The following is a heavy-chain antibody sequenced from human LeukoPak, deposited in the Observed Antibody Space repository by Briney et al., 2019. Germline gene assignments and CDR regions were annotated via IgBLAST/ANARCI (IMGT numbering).Heavy chain of an antibody. CDR3: ARLSSSGGGFDY. D-gene: IGHD6-19*01. CDR2: ISSSSSYI. CDR1: GFTFSSYS. V-gene: IGHV3-21*01. J-gene: IGHJ4*02. Sequence: GGSLRLSCAASGFTFSSYSMNWVRQAPGKGLEWVSSISSSSSYIYYADSVKGRFTISRDNAKSSLYLQMNSLRAEDTAVYYCARLSSSGGGFDYWGQGTLVTVSS.